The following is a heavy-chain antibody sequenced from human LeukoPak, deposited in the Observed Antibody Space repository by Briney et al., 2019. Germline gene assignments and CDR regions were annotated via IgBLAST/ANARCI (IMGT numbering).Heavy chain of an antibody. Sequence: PGGPLRLSCAASGFTFSSYAMNWVRQAPGKGLEWVSVISTSGDSIYYADAVKGRFTISRDNSKNTVYLQMNSLRAEDTAVYFCAKAAYFYGSGSYYNDYWGQGTLVTVSS. V-gene: IGHV3-23*01. J-gene: IGHJ4*02. CDR2: ISTSGDSI. CDR1: GFTFSSYA. D-gene: IGHD3-10*01. CDR3: AKAAYFYGSGSYYNDY.